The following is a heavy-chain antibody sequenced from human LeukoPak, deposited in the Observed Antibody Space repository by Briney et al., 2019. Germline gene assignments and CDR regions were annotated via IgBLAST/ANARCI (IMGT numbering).Heavy chain of an antibody. V-gene: IGHV4-39*07. J-gene: IGHJ4*02. CDR2: IYYSGST. CDR1: GGSISSSSYY. D-gene: IGHD5-12*01. CDR3: ARDMRIVATTGELDY. Sequence: SETLSLTCTVSGGSISSSSYYWGWIRQPPGKGLEWIGSIYYSGSTYYNPSLKSRVTISVDTSKNQFSLKLSSVTAADTAVYYCARDMRIVATTGELDYWGQGTLVTVSS.